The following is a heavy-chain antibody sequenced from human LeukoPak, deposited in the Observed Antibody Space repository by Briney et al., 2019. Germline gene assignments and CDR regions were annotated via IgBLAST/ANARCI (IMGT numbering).Heavy chain of an antibody. Sequence: GGSLRLSCAASGFTFSSYEMNWVRQAPGKGLEWVSYISSSGSTIYYADSVKGRFTISRDNAKNSLYLQMNSLRAEDTAAYYCARNRYCSSTSCPNWFDPWGQGTLVTVSS. V-gene: IGHV3-48*03. J-gene: IGHJ5*02. D-gene: IGHD2-2*01. CDR1: GFTFSSYE. CDR3: ARNRYCSSTSCPNWFDP. CDR2: ISSSGSTI.